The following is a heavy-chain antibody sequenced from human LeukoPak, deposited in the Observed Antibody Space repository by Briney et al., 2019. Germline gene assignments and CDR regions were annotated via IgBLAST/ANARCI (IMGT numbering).Heavy chain of an antibody. V-gene: IGHV3-23*01. D-gene: IGHD3-3*01. CDR3: AKMEGQRLYDYCMDG. CDR2: MSGSGYYT. J-gene: IGHJ6*03. Sequence: AGSLSLSCAASGFAFSNSAMSWVRQAPGKGLEWVSAMSGSGYYTYYLEFVKGRFIISGDNSNKTLYLQMNRLTDDDTAVYYCAKMEGQRLYDYCMDGWGRGTTVTVSS. CDR1: GFAFSNSA.